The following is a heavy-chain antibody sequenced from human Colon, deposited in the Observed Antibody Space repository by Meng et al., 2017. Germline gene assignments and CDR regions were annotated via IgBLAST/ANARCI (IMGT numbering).Heavy chain of an antibody. CDR2: IFYTGST. J-gene: IGHJ2*01. V-gene: IGHV4-31*03. CDR3: AGARATVTTLEPFNL. CDR1: GGAVSSVGYY. D-gene: IGHD4-17*01. Sequence: QVQLHESGPGLVRPSQTLSLTRTVSGGAVSSVGYYWSWIRQRPGKGLEYIGYIFYTGSTYYSPSLKSRLTFSLDTSKNQFSLKLDFATAADTAVYYCAGARATVTTLEPFNLWGRGTLVTVSS.